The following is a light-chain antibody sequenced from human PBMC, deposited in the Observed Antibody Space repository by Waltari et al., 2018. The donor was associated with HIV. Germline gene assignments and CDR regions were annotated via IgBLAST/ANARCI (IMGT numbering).Light chain of an antibody. Sequence: SYELPQPPSVSVSPGQTARITCSGDALPNKYAYWYQQKPGQAPVLMIYKDSQRPSGIPERFSGSTSGTTVTLTISGVQAEDEADYYCQSADISDYYLVLFGGGTKLTVL. CDR3: QSADISDYYLVL. CDR1: ALPNKY. CDR2: KDS. J-gene: IGLJ3*02. V-gene: IGLV3-25*03.